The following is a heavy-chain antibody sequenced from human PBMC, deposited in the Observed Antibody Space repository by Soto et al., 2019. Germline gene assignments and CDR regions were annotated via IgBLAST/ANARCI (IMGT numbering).Heavy chain of an antibody. J-gene: IGHJ4*02. CDR2: VYYAGST. CDR3: ARDHSSGFHYIFDS. V-gene: IGHV4-59*11. CDR1: NGSISTHY. D-gene: IGHD3-22*01. Sequence: SETLSLTCTVSNGSISTHYWSWVRQPPGMGLEWIGYVYYAGSTNYNPSLKSRVTISVDTSKNQFSLKLTSVTAADTAVYYCARDHSSGFHYIFDSWGQGALVTVSS.